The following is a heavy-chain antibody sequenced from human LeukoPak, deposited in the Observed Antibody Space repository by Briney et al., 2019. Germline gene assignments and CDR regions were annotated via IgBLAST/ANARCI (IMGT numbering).Heavy chain of an antibody. V-gene: IGHV1-18*01. D-gene: IGHD1-14*01. CDR3: ARDRKRSAGSMDV. CDR1: GGTFTNYA. J-gene: IGHJ6*02. Sequence: GSSVKVSCKASGGTFTNYAINWVRQAPGQGLEWMGWISAYNGNTNYAQKLQSRVTMTTDTSTSTAYMELRSLRSDDTAVYYCARDRKRSAGSMDVWGQGTTVTVSS. CDR2: ISAYNGNT.